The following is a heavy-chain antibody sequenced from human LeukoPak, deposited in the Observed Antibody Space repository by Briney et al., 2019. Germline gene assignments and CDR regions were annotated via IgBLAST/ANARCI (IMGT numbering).Heavy chain of an antibody. CDR3: ARVNDFWSGYFSGWFDP. CDR1: GGSFSGYY. CDR2: INHSGST. V-gene: IGHV4-34*01. J-gene: IGHJ5*02. Sequence: PSETLSLTCAVYGGSFSGYYWSWIRQPPGKGLEWIGEINHSGSTNYNPSLKSRVTISVDTSKNQFSLKLSSVTAADTAVYYCARVNDFWSGYFSGWFDPWGQGTLVTVSS. D-gene: IGHD3-3*01.